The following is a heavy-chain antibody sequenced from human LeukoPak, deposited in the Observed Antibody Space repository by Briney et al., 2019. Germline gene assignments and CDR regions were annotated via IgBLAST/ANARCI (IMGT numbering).Heavy chain of an antibody. Sequence: PGGSLRLSCAASGFTFSSYAMSWVRQAPGKGLEWVSAISGSGGSTYYADSVKGRFTISRDNSKNTLYLQMNSLRAEDTAVYYCAKDRDGGYYASGGYFDYWGQGTLVTVSS. CDR1: GFTFSSYA. D-gene: IGHD3-10*01. J-gene: IGHJ4*02. V-gene: IGHV3-23*01. CDR2: ISGSGGST. CDR3: AKDRDGGYYASGGYFDY.